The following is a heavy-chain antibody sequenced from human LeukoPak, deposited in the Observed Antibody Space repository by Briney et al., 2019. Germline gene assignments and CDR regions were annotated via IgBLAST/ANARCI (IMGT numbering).Heavy chain of an antibody. D-gene: IGHD3-10*01. CDR2: IGGSGSST. Sequence: GGSLRLSCAASGFTLSSYAMSWVRQAPGKGLEWVSAIGGSGSSTYYTDSVKGRFTISRDNSKNTLYLEMNSLRVEDTAVYYCARKAGYYYGSGDYWGQGTLVTVSS. CDR1: GFTLSSYA. J-gene: IGHJ4*02. V-gene: IGHV3-23*01. CDR3: ARKAGYYYGSGDY.